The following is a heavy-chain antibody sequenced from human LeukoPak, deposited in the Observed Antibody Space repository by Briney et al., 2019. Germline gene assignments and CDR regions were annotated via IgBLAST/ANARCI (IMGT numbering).Heavy chain of an antibody. Sequence: PSETLSLTCTVSGFSISHGYYWGWVRQSPGKGLEWIGSIYHSGSTDYNPSLKSRVTMSVDTSKNQFSLKLSSVTAADTAVYYCARWNRMIDYWGQGTLVTVSS. J-gene: IGHJ4*02. CDR2: IYHSGST. D-gene: IGHD1-1*01. V-gene: IGHV4-38-2*02. CDR1: GFSISHGYY. CDR3: ARWNRMIDY.